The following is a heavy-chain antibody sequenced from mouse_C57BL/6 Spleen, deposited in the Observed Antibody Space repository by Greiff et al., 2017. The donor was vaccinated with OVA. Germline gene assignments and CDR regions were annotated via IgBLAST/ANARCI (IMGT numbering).Heavy chain of an antibody. CDR3: TRVCPGSYFDY. Sequence: EVQLQQSGTVLARPGASVKMSCKTSGYTFTSYWMHWVKQRPGKGLEWIGAIYPGNSDTSYNQKFKGKAKLTAVTSASTAYMELSSLTNEDSAGYYCTRVCPGSYFDYWGQGTTLTVSS. CDR1: GYTFTSYW. V-gene: IGHV1-5*01. J-gene: IGHJ2*01. CDR2: IYPGNSDT. D-gene: IGHD3-1*01.